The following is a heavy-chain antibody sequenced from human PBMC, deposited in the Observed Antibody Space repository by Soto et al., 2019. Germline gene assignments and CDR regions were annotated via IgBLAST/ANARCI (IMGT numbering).Heavy chain of an antibody. D-gene: IGHD3-22*01. CDR1: GFSCSSYG. CDR3: ARDFYLFYDSSGYYRSPSF. J-gene: IGHJ4*02. Sequence: GGSLRLSCAASGFSCSSYGMHWVRQAPGKGLEWVAVISYDGSDKDYADSVKGRFTISRDNSRNTLFLQMNSLRAEDTAVYYCARDFYLFYDSSGYYRSPSFWGQGTLVTVSS. CDR2: ISYDGSDK. V-gene: IGHV3-30*03.